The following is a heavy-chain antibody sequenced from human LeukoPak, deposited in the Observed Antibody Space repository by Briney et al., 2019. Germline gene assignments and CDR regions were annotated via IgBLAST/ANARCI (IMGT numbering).Heavy chain of an antibody. J-gene: IGHJ4*02. CDR1: GGSINSYY. D-gene: IGHD6-19*01. CDR2: IYYSGST. CDR3: ARHMGSGWYYFDY. Sequence: PSETLSLTCTVSGGSINSYYWSWIRQSPEKGLEWIGYIYYSGSTNYNPSLKSRVTISVDTSKNQFSLKLSSVTAADTAVYYCARHMGSGWYYFDYWGQGTLVTVSS. V-gene: IGHV4-59*08.